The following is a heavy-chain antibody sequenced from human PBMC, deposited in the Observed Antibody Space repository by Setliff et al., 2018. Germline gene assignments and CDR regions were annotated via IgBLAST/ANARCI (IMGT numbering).Heavy chain of an antibody. CDR2: ISAYTGRA. D-gene: IGHD4-4*01. CDR1: GGSIRSGNDL. CDR3: AREVIDPVSSDAFDI. V-gene: IGHV4-30-4*01. J-gene: IGHJ3*02. Sequence: ASETLSLTCTVSGGSIRSGNDLWSWLRQSPGKGLEWIAYISAYTGRAYYNPSLQSRAALSADTSKSQLSLRLTSVTAADTAVYYCAREVIDPVSSDAFDIWGQGRMVTVSS.